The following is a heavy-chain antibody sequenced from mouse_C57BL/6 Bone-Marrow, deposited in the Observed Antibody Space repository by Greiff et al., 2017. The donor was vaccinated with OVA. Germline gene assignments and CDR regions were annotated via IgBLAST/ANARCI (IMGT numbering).Heavy chain of an antibody. CDR1: GYTFTSYG. CDR3: ARAPHYYGRSSFAY. CDR2: IYPRSGNT. D-gene: IGHD1-1*01. Sequence: QVQLQQSGAELARPGASVKLSCKASGYTFTSYGISWVKQRTGQGLEWIGEIYPRSGNTYYNEKFKGKATLTADKSSSTAYMELRSLTSEDSAVYFCARAPHYYGRSSFAYWGQGTLVTVSA. V-gene: IGHV1-81*01. J-gene: IGHJ3*01.